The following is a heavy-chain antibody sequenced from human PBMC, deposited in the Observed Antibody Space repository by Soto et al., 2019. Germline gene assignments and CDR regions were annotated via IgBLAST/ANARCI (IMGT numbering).Heavy chain of an antibody. CDR2: ISWNSGSI. CDR3: GKDLDHTLDFCMDV. V-gene: IGHV3-9*01. J-gene: IGHJ6*02. D-gene: IGHD3-3*01. Sequence: EVQLVESGGGLIQPGRSLRLSCAASGFTVDDYAMHWVRQAPGKGMEWVSGISWNSGSIGYADSVKGRITIARDNAKDSLYLQMNSLSGKDTALYYCGKDLDHTLDFCMDVWGQSTTVTVSS. CDR1: GFTVDDYA.